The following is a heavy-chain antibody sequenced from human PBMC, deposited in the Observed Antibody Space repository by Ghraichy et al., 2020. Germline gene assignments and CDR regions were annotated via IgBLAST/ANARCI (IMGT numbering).Heavy chain of an antibody. CDR2: IRTSSDI. J-gene: IGHJ4*02. D-gene: IGHD4-23*01. CDR1: GFTFSNFA. V-gene: IGHV3-48*02. Sequence: ETLSLTCAASGFTFSNFALNWVRQAPGKGLEWISYIRTSSDIYYADSVKGLFTISRDNAKNSLYLQMNSLRDEDTALYYCSRDSESTGGNLIFHYWGQGTLVTVSS. CDR3: SRDSESTGGNLIFHY.